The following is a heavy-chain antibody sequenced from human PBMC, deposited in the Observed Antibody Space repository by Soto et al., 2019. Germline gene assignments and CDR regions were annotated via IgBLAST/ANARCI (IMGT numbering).Heavy chain of an antibody. CDR3: ARGPDQGDSSFYFDY. Sequence: QVQLVQSGAEVKKPGSSVEVSCTASGGTFSSYAISWVRQAPGQGLEWMGGIIPIFGTANYAQKFHGRVTITADKSTSTAYMELRSLRSEDTAVYYCARGPDQGDSSFYFDYWGQGTLVTVSS. CDR1: GGTFSSYA. J-gene: IGHJ4*02. V-gene: IGHV1-69*06. D-gene: IGHD6-13*01. CDR2: IIPIFGTA.